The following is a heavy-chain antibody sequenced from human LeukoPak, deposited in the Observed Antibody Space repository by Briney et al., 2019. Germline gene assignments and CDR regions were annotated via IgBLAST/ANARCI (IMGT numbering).Heavy chain of an antibody. D-gene: IGHD3-10*01. Sequence: GGSLRLSCAASGFTFSSYAINWVRQAPRKGLEWVSFISGSGDTTYYADSVKGRFTISRDNSKNTLYLQMNSLRVEDTAVYYCAKGVYGSGSYREYFEQWGQGTLVTVSS. CDR3: AKGVYGSGSYREYFEQ. V-gene: IGHV3-23*01. CDR1: GFTFSSYA. J-gene: IGHJ1*01. CDR2: ISGSGDTT.